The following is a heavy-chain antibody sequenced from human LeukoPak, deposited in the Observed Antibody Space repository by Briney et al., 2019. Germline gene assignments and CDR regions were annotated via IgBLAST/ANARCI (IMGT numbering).Heavy chain of an antibody. CDR2: FDPEDGET. D-gene: IGHD4-17*01. V-gene: IGHV1-24*01. CDR1: GYTLTELS. CDR3: ATGTTVTTDRPNNWFDP. J-gene: IGHJ5*02. Sequence: GASVTVSCKVSGYTLTELSMHWVRQAPGKGLEWMGGFDPEDGETIYAQKFQGRVTMTEDTSTDTAYMELSSLRSEDTAVYYCATGTTVTTDRPNNWFDPWGQGTLVTVSS.